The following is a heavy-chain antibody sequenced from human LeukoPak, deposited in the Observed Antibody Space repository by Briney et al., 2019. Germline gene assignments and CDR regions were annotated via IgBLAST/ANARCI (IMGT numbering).Heavy chain of an antibody. CDR1: GFTLSSYA. D-gene: IGHD2/OR15-2a*01. V-gene: IGHV3-23*01. CDR2: ISGSGGST. Sequence: GGSLRLSCAASGFTLSSYAMSWVRQAPGKGLGWVSAISGSGGSTYYADSVKGRFTISRDNSKNTLYLQMNSLRAEDTAVYYCAKEMSKVAGTTLWYWGQGSLVTVSS. J-gene: IGHJ4*02. CDR3: AKEMSKVAGTTLWY.